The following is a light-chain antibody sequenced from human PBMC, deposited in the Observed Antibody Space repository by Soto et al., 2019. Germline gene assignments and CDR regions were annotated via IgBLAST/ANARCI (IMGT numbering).Light chain of an antibody. CDR2: AAS. CDR1: QAIRVD. J-gene: IGKJ5*01. CDR3: KQADTFPIT. Sequence: DIQMTQSPSTLSASVGDRVTITCRASQAIRVDLAWYQQKPGKAPKLLIYAASSLQSGVPSRFSGSGFGTDFTLTIRSLQPEDSAIYYCKQADTFPITFGQGTRLEIK. V-gene: IGKV1-17*01.